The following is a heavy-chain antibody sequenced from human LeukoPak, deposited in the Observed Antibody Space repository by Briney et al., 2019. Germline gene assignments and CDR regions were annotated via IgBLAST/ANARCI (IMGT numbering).Heavy chain of an antibody. V-gene: IGHV4-59*12. Sequence: PSETLSLTCTVSGGSISSYYWSWIRQPPGKGLEWIGYIYYSGSTNYKPSLKSRVTISVDTSKNQFSLKLSSVTAADTAVYYCARRTRYYYYMDVWGKGTTVTISS. CDR3: ARRTRYYYYMDV. CDR2: IYYSGST. CDR1: GGSISSYY. J-gene: IGHJ6*03.